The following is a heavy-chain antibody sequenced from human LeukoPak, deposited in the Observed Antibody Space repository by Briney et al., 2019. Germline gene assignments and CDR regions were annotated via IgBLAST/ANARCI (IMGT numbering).Heavy chain of an antibody. D-gene: IGHD6-19*01. V-gene: IGHV3-21*01. Sequence: GGSLRLSCAASGFTFSSYNMYWVRQAPGKGLEWVSSLSGGSDYIFYADPVKGRFTVSRDNARNALYLQMNSLRAEDTAVYYCARIGGGWYWGYWGQGTLVTVSS. CDR3: ARIGGGWYWGY. CDR2: LSGGSDYI. J-gene: IGHJ4*02. CDR1: GFTFSSYN.